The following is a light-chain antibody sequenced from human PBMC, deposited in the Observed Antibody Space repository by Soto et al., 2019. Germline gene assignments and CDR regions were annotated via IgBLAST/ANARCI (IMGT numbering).Light chain of an antibody. CDR1: SGHSSYA. V-gene: IGLV4-69*01. Sequence: QLVLTQSPSASASLGASVKLTCTLSSGHSSYAIAWHQQQPEKGPRYLMKLNSDGSHSKGDGIPDRFSGSSSGAERYLTIXXXXXXXXXDYXCQTWGTGIHWVFGXXT. CDR2: LNSDGSH. CDR3: QTWGTGIHWV. J-gene: IGLJ3*02.